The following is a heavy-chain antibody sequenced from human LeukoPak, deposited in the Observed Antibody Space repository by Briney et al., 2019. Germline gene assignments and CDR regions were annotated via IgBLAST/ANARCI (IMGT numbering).Heavy chain of an antibody. Sequence: GGSLRLSCAASGFTFSSFAMSWVRQAPGKGLEWVSIIGAGGSKTYYADSVKGRFTISRDNSKNTLYLQMNSLRAEDTAVYYCAKDGPSRYSGSFDYWGQGTLVTVSS. CDR3: AKDGPSRYSGSFDY. J-gene: IGHJ4*02. CDR2: IGAGGSKT. V-gene: IGHV3-23*01. CDR1: GFTFSSFA. D-gene: IGHD1-26*01.